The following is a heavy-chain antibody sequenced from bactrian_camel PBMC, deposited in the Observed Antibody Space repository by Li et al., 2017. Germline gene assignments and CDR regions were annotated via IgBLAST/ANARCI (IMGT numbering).Heavy chain of an antibody. D-gene: IGHD1*01. CDR1: GLPYRSYS. J-gene: IGHJ4*01. Sequence: HVQLVESGGASVQSGGSLRLSCAPSGLPYRSYSYYMGWFRQSPGKIPEGVAAICSNRRAKYADFVQGRFDISLDEAENTLHLQVNSLKPDDTAMYYCAANFGPYRPAWALRSTEYNYWDRGTQVTVS. V-gene: IGHV3S57*01. CDR3: AANFGPYRPAWALRSTEYNY. CDR2: ICSNRRA.